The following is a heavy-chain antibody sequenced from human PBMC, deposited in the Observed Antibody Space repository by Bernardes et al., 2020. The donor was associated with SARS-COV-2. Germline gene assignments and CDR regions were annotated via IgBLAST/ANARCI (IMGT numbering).Heavy chain of an antibody. D-gene: IGHD1-26*01. CDR3: TTELPPAYYYYGMDV. CDR2: IKSKTDGGTT. V-gene: IGHV3-15*01. J-gene: IGHJ6*02. CDR1: GFTFSNAW. Sequence: GGSLRLSCAASGFTFSNAWMSWVRQAPGKGLEWVGRIKSKTDGGTTDYAAPVKGRFTISRDDSKNTLYLQMNSLKTEDTAVYYCTTELPPAYYYYGMDVWGQGTTVTVSS.